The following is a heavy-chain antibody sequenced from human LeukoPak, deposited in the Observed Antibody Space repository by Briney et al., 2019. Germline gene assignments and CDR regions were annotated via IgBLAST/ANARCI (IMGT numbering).Heavy chain of an antibody. CDR3: AKRIGSSTTQIDY. D-gene: IGHD2-2*01. Sequence: PGGSLRLSCAASGFIFSSYAMSWVRQAPGKGLEWVSTISGSGGSTYYADSVKGRFTISRDNSKNALYLQMNSLRVEDTAIYYCAKRIGSSTTQIDYWGQGTLVTVSS. CDR2: ISGSGGST. J-gene: IGHJ4*02. CDR1: GFIFSSYA. V-gene: IGHV3-23*01.